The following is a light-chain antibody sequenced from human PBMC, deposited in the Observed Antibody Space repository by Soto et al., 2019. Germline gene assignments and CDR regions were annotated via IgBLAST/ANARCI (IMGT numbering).Light chain of an antibody. CDR3: SSYTSSSTLG. Sequence: QSVLTQPASVSGSPGQSITISCTGTSSDVGGYNYVSWYQQYPGKAPKLMIYEASNRPSGVSNRFSGSKSGNTASLTISGLQAEDEADYYCSSYTSSSTLGFGSGTKVTVL. CDR1: SSDVGGYNY. CDR2: EAS. V-gene: IGLV2-14*01. J-gene: IGLJ1*01.